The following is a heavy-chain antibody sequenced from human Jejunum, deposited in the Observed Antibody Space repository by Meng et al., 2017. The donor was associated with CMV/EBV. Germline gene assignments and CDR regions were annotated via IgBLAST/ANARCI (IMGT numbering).Heavy chain of an antibody. J-gene: IGHJ4*02. Sequence: GFTFTDAWMNWGRQVPGKGLGWVGRIKSKAYGEAKEYAAPMKGRFIISRDDSRNTLYLEMNSLKTEDTGVYYCTTDEGAAGFDFDYWGQGTLVTVSS. CDR3: TTDEGAAGFDFDY. CDR1: GFTFTDAW. D-gene: IGHD6-13*01. V-gene: IGHV3-15*05. CDR2: IKSKAYGEAK.